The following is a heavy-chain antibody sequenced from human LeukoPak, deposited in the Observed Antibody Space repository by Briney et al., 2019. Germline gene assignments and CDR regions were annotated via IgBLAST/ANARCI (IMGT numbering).Heavy chain of an antibody. D-gene: IGHD3-16*01. J-gene: IGHJ4*02. CDR2: ISYDGSNK. Sequence: GSLSLSCEGSGFSFSEYWMSWVRQAPGKGLEWVAVISYDGSNKYYADSVKGRFTISRDNSKNTLYLQMNSLRAEDTAVYYCARDKSHNFELGLDYWGQGTLVTVSS. CDR1: GFSFSEYW. V-gene: IGHV3-30*03. CDR3: ARDKSHNFELGLDY.